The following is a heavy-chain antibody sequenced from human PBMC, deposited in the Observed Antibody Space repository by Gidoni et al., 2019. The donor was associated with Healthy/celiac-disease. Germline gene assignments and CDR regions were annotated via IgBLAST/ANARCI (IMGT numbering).Heavy chain of an antibody. V-gene: IGHV4-39*01. CDR1: GGSISSSSYY. J-gene: IGHJ3*02. D-gene: IGHD1-7*01. CDR3: ARKAKTSDAFDI. CDR2: IYDSGRN. Sequence: QLQLQESGPGLVTPSATLSLTCTVSGGSISSSSYYWGWTRQPPGKGREWIGSIYDSGRNYYNPSLKSRVTISGDTSKNQFSLKLSSVTAADTAVYYCARKAKTSDAFDIWGQGTMVTVSS.